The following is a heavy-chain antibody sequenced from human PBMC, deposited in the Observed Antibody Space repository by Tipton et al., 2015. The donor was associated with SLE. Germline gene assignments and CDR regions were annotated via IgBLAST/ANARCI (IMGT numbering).Heavy chain of an antibody. J-gene: IGHJ6*02. CDR2: ISDSGTIM. V-gene: IGHV3-48*03. CDR1: GFTFDTYW. CDR3: ARVRRWEYYYGIDV. D-gene: IGHD4-23*01. Sequence: SLRLSCAASGFTFDTYWIYWVRLAPGRGLEWVSYISDSGTIMFYADSVKGRFTVSRDNAKKSLYLQLDSLRAQDTAVYYCARVRRWEYYYGIDVWGQGTTVTVTS.